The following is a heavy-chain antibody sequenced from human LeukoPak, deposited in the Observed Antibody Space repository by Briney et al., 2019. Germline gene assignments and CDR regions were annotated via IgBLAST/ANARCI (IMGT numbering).Heavy chain of an antibody. Sequence: SETLSLTCTVSGGSVSSGSYYWRWIRQPPGKGLEWIGYIYYSGSTNYNPSLKSRVTISVDTSKNQFSLKLSSVTAADTAVYYCAREYPIAAAGHFDYWGQGTLVTVSS. D-gene: IGHD6-13*01. CDR1: GGSVSSGSYY. V-gene: IGHV4-61*01. J-gene: IGHJ4*02. CDR2: IYYSGST. CDR3: AREYPIAAAGHFDY.